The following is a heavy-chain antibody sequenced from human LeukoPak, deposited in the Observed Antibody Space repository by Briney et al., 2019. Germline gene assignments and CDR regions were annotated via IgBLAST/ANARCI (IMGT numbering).Heavy chain of an antibody. CDR3: TTDLLRYFDWLRFDP. J-gene: IGHJ5*02. CDR2: IKSKTDGGKT. CDR1: GFTFSNAW. D-gene: IGHD3-9*01. Sequence: GGSLRLSCAASGFTFSNAWMTWVRQAPGKGLEWVGRIKSKTDGGKTDYAAPVKGRFTISRDDSKNTLYLQMNSLKTEDTAVYYCTTDLLRYFDWLRFDPWGQGTLVTVSS. V-gene: IGHV3-15*01.